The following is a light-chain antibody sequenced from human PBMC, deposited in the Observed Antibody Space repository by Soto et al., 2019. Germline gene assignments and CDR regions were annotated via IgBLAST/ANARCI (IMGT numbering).Light chain of an antibody. CDR2: GAS. CDR1: QSVSSSY. V-gene: IGKV3-20*01. CDR3: QQYGSSPPLS. J-gene: IGKJ4*01. Sequence: EIVLTQSPGTLSLSPGERATLSCRASQSVSSSYLAWYQHKPGQAPRLLIYGASSRTTGIPDRFSGSGSGTDFTLTISRLEPDDFAVYYCQQYGSSPPLSFGGGTKVEIK.